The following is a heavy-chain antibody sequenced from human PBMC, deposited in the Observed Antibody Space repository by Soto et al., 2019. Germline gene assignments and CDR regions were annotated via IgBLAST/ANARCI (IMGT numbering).Heavy chain of an antibody. J-gene: IGHJ4*02. CDR3: ARASNWAIDY. D-gene: IGHD7-27*01. Sequence: GGSLRLSCAASGFTFSSYSMNWVRQAPGKGLEWVSSISSSSSYIYYADSVKGRFTISRDNTKNSLYLQMSSLRAEDTAVYYCARASNWAIDYWGQGTLVTVSS. CDR1: GFTFSSYS. CDR2: ISSSSSYI. V-gene: IGHV3-21*01.